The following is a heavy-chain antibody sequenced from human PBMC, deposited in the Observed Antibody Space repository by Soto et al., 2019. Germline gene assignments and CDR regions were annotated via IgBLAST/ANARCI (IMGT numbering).Heavy chain of an antibody. CDR1: GFTFNTCA. V-gene: IGHV3-64D*08. D-gene: IGHD6-6*01. CDR2: ISSNGGNT. CDR3: VNVQRQEVVRGVYYYYGMDV. J-gene: IGHJ6*02. Sequence: PGGSLRLSCSASGFTFNTCAMHWVRQAPGKGLEYVSAISSNGGNTYYADSVKGRFTISRDNSKNTLYLQMSSLRAEDSAVYCCVNVQRQEVVRGVYYYYGMDVWGQGTTVTVSS.